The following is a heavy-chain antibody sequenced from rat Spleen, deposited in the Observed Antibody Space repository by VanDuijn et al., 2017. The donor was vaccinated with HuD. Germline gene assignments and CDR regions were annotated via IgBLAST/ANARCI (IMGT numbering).Heavy chain of an antibody. V-gene: IGHV5-31*01. CDR1: GFAFNSYW. J-gene: IGHJ3*01. CDR2: ITNTGGST. Sequence: EVQLVESGGGLVQPGRSLKLSCAASGFAFNSYWMTWIRQAPGKGLEWVASITNTGGSTYYPDSVKGRFTISRDNAKSTLYLQMNSLRSEDTATYYCTRDQAGTWAYWGQGTLVTVSS. D-gene: IGHD5-1*01. CDR3: TRDQAGTWAY.